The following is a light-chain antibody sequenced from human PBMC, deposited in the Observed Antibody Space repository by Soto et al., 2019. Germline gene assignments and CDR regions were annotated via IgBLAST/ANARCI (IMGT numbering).Light chain of an antibody. CDR2: EVS. J-gene: IGLJ1*01. CDR3: SSYTSSSTRV. V-gene: IGLV2-14*01. Sequence: QSALTQPASVSGSPGQSITISCTGTSSDVGGYNFVSWYQQHPGKVPKLLIYEVSDRPSGVSNRFSGSKSGNTASLTISGLQAEDEGDYYCSSYTSSSTRVFGTGTKLTV. CDR1: SSDVGGYNF.